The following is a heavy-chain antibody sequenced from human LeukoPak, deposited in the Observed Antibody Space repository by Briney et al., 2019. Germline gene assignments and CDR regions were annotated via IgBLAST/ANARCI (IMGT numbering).Heavy chain of an antibody. V-gene: IGHV3-74*01. CDR2: INSDGSST. CDR3: ARLDGYNFRFGYYYYGMDV. D-gene: IGHD5-24*01. Sequence: GGSLRLSRAASGFTFSSYWMHWVRQAPGKGLVWVSRINSDGSSTNYADSVKGRFTISRDNAKNTLYLQMNSLRAEDTAVYYCARLDGYNFRFGYYYYGMDVWGQGTTVTVSS. J-gene: IGHJ6*02. CDR1: GFTFSSYW.